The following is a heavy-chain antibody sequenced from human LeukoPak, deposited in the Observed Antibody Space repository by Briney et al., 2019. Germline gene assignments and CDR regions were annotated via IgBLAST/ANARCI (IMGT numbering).Heavy chain of an antibody. Sequence: SETLSLTCAVYGGSFSGYYWSWIRQPPGKGLEWIGEINHSGSTNYNPSLKSRVTISVDTSKNQFSLKLSSVTAADTAVYYCARDGLVATGDDYWGQGTLVTVSS. CDR3: ARDGLVATGDDY. V-gene: IGHV4-34*01. CDR1: GGSFSGYY. D-gene: IGHD5-12*01. J-gene: IGHJ4*02. CDR2: INHSGST.